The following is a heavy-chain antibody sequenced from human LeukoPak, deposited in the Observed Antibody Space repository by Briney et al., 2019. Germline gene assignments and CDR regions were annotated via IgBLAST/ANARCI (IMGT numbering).Heavy chain of an antibody. Sequence: SQTLSLTCTVSGGSISSGSYYWSWIRQPAGKGLEWIGRIYTSGSTNYNPSLKSRVTISVDTSKNQFSLKLGSVTAADTAVYYCARDNYSSSWYHYFDYWGQGTLVTVSS. CDR1: GGSISSGSYY. J-gene: IGHJ4*02. D-gene: IGHD6-13*01. V-gene: IGHV4-61*02. CDR3: ARDNYSSSWYHYFDY. CDR2: IYTSGST.